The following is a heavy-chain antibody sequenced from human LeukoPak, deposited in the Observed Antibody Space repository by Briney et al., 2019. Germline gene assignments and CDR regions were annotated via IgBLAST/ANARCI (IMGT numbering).Heavy chain of an antibody. CDR1: RGSISSSKW. V-gene: IGHV4-4*02. Sequence: PSETLSLTCAVSRGSISSSKWWSWVRQPPGKGLEWIGEIYLGVSTNYNPSLKRRVTISVDKSTSQFSLKLNSVTAADTAVYYCARDPRLEYSSSRGFDPWGQGTLVTVSS. CDR3: ARDPRLEYSSSRGFDP. D-gene: IGHD6-6*01. CDR2: IYLGVST. J-gene: IGHJ5*02.